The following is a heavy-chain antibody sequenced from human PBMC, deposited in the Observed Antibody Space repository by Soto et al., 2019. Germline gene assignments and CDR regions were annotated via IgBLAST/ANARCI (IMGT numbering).Heavy chain of an antibody. CDR1: GFTFSSYA. V-gene: IGHV3-30-3*01. J-gene: IGHJ4*02. CDR2: ISYDGSNK. Sequence: PGGSLRLSCAASGFTFSSYAMHWVRQAPGKGLEWVAVISYDGSNKYYADSVKGRFTISRDNSKNTLYLQMNSLRAEDTAVYYCARDPLITIFGVAPLDYWGQGTLVTV. CDR3: ARDPLITIFGVAPLDY. D-gene: IGHD3-3*01.